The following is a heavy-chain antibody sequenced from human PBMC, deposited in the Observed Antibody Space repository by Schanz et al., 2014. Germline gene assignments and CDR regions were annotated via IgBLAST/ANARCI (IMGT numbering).Heavy chain of an antibody. V-gene: IGHV3-53*01. D-gene: IGHD2-2*03. Sequence: EVQLLESGGGLVQPGGSLRLSCAASGFSVGNKYMNWVRQAPGKGLEWVSFIYIGGNTYYADSVKGRFTISRDNAKNSLYLEMNSLRAENTAVYYCARAGYCTSVSCSLFVSDYWGQGTLVTVSS. CDR2: IYIGGNT. J-gene: IGHJ4*02. CDR1: GFSVGNKY. CDR3: ARAGYCTSVSCSLFVSDY.